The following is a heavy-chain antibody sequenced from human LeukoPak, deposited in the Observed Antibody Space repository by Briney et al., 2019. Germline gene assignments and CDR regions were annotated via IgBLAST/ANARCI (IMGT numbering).Heavy chain of an antibody. Sequence: SETLSLTCSVSGGSISSYQWSWIRQPPGKGLEWIGYIDTSGSTNYNPSLKSRVTISVNTSRNQFSLKLSSVTAADTAVYYCASGPYDYVWGSQSAFDIWGQGTMVTVSS. CDR2: IDTSGST. CDR3: ASGPYDYVWGSQSAFDI. CDR1: GGSISSYQ. V-gene: IGHV4-4*09. D-gene: IGHD3-16*01. J-gene: IGHJ3*02.